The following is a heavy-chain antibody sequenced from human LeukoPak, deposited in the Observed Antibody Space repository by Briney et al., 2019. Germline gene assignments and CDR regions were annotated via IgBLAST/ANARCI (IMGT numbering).Heavy chain of an antibody. CDR3: ARIIRYCSGGSCYEGYCYMDV. V-gene: IGHV4-39*07. J-gene: IGHJ6*03. Sequence: SETLSLTCTVSGGSISSSSYYWGWIRQPPGKGLEWIGSIYYSGSTYYNPSLKSRVTISVDTSKNQFSLKLSSVTAADTAVYYCARIIRYCSGGSCYEGYCYMDVWGKGTTVTVSS. CDR2: IYYSGST. D-gene: IGHD2-15*01. CDR1: GGSISSSSYY.